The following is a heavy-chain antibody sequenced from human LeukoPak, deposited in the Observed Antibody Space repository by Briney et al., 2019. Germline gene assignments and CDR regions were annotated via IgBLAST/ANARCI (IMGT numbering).Heavy chain of an antibody. CDR3: ARVSSSSWYYFDY. CDR2: ISSSSSTI. CDR1: GFTFSSYN. Sequence: GGSLRLSCAASGFTFSSYNMNWVRQAPGKGLEWVSYISSSSSTIHDADSVKGRFTISRDNAKNSLYLQMNSLRDEDTAVYYCARVSSSSWYYFDYWGQGTLVTVSS. D-gene: IGHD6-13*01. J-gene: IGHJ4*02. V-gene: IGHV3-48*02.